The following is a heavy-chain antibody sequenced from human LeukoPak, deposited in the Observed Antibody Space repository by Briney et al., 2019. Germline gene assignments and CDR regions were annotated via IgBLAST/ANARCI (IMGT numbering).Heavy chain of an antibody. J-gene: IGHJ3*01. CDR1: GFTFSSYA. Sequence: GGSLRLSCAASGFTFSSYAMTWVRQAPGKGLEWVSSLTNGGVSAYYADSAKGRFTISRDNSKNTLYLQINSLRAEDTAVYYCARSSYSSSSSVWGQGTMVTVSS. CDR3: ARSSYSSSSSV. V-gene: IGHV3-23*01. D-gene: IGHD6-6*01. CDR2: LTNGGVSA.